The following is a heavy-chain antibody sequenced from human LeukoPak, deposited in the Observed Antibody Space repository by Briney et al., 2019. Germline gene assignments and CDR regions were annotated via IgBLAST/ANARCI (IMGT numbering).Heavy chain of an antibody. V-gene: IGHV1-18*01. J-gene: IGHJ4*02. CDR3: ARSELYDEAGYFKPTSAFDY. Sequence: ASVKVSCKASGYTFTSYGISWVRQAPGQGLEWMGWISAYSGNTNYAQKFQGRVTMTTDTSTSTAYMELRSLRSDDTAVYYCARSELYDEAGYFKPTSAFDYWGQGTLVTVSS. CDR1: GYTFTSYG. CDR2: ISAYSGNT. D-gene: IGHD1-7*01.